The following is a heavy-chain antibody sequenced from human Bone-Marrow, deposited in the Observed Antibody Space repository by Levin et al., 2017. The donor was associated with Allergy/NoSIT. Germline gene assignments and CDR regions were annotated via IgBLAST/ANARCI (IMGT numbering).Heavy chain of an antibody. Sequence: GESLKISCAASGFPFSLYWMYWVRQLPGKGLEWLARIDSEGIGTSYVDSVRGRFTVSRDNAENTLFLHMDSLTVDDSGTYYYVRLGGAGRADFWGQGALVNVSS. CDR2: IDSEGIGT. D-gene: IGHD3-10*01. J-gene: IGHJ4*02. V-gene: IGHV3-74*01. CDR1: GFPFSLYW. CDR3: VRLGGAGRADF.